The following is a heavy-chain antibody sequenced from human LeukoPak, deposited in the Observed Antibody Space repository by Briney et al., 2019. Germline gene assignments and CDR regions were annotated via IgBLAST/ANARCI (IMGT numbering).Heavy chain of an antibody. J-gene: IGHJ4*02. CDR3: ARARRVGPFDY. CDR2: INPNSGNT. Sequence: ASVKVSCKASGYTFTGYYMHWVRQAPGQGLEWMGWINPNSGNTGYAQKFQGRVTMTRNTSISTAYVELSSLRSEDTAVYYCARARRVGPFDYWAREPWSPSPQ. D-gene: IGHD1-26*01. CDR1: GYTFTGYY. V-gene: IGHV1-8*02.